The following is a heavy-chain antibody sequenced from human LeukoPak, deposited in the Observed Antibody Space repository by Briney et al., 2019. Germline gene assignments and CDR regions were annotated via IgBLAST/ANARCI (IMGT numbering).Heavy chain of an antibody. D-gene: IGHD3-10*01. CDR2: INAGNGNT. V-gene: IGHV1-3*01. Sequence: ASVKVSCKASGYTFTSYAMHWVRQAPGQRLEWMGWINAGNGNTKYSQKSQGRVTITRDTSASTAYMELSSLRSEDTAVYYCARDSSGSYSHFDYWGQGTLVTVSS. CDR1: GYTFTSYA. CDR3: ARDSSGSYSHFDY. J-gene: IGHJ4*02.